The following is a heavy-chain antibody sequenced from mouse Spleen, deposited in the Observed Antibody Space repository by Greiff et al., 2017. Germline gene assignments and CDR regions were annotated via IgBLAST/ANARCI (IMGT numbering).Heavy chain of an antibody. V-gene: IGHV5-6-2*01. J-gene: IGHJ4*01. CDR3: ARPGSYYSYDVYAMDY. CDR1: GFTFSSYA. D-gene: IGHD2-12*01. Sequence: EVQLVESGAGLVKPGGSLKLSCAASGFTFSSYAMSWVRQTPGKRLEWVAAIHSNGGSTTYHDTVKDRFTISRDNDKNTLYLQMSSLRSEDTALYYCARPGSYYSYDVYAMDYWGQGPSVTVSS. CDR2: IHSNGGST.